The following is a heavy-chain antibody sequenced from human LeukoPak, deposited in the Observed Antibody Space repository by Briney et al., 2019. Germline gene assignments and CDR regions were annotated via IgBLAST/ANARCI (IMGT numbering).Heavy chain of an antibody. CDR3: AREAYDFWSGRDACYGMDV. Sequence: ASVKVSCKASGDAFTNYYMHWGRRAPDQGFEWLGITNLSGDTTNYAQKFQGRVTMSRDTSTSSVYMDLSSLRSEDTAVYYCAREAYDFWSGRDACYGMDVWGQGTTVTVSS. V-gene: IGHV1-46*01. D-gene: IGHD3-3*01. CDR2: TNLSGDTT. CDR1: GDAFTNYY. J-gene: IGHJ6*02.